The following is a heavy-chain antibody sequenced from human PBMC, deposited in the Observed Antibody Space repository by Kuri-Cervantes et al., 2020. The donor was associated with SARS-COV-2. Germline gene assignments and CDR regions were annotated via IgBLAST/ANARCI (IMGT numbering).Heavy chain of an antibody. Sequence: ASAKVFCKAAGYTFTGYYMLWLRQAPGQGLEWMGWINPNSGGTNYAQKFQGRVTMTRDTSISTAYMELSRLRSDDTAVYYCARGYTSFGVVGYFDLWGRGTLVTVSS. D-gene: IGHD3-3*01. V-gene: IGHV1-2*02. CDR1: GYTFTGYY. CDR3: ARGYTSFGVVGYFDL. J-gene: IGHJ2*01. CDR2: INPNSGGT.